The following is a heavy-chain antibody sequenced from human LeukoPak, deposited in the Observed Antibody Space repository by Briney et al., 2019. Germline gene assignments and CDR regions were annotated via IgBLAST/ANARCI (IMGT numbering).Heavy chain of an antibody. Sequence: AGGSLRLSCAASGFTFSSYEMNWVRQAPGKGLEWVSYISSSGSTIYYADSVKGRFTISRDNSKNTLYLQMNSLRAEDTAVYYCAKDRSWGRGGDYWGQGTLVTVSS. CDR3: AKDRSWGRGGDY. J-gene: IGHJ4*02. V-gene: IGHV3-48*03. CDR2: ISSSGSTI. CDR1: GFTFSSYE. D-gene: IGHD3-16*01.